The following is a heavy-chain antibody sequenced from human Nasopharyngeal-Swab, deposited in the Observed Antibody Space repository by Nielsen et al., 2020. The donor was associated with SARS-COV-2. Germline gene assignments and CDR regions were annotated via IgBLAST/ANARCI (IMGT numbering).Heavy chain of an antibody. V-gene: IGHV3-21*01. CDR2: ISSSSSYI. D-gene: IGHD3-9*01. CDR3: ARDGSSLRYFDWLPRGAFDY. J-gene: IGHJ4*02. Sequence: WMRQHPGKGLEWVSSISSSSSYIYSADSVKGRFTISRDNAKNSLYLQMNSLRAEDTAVYYCARDGSSLRYFDWLPRGAFDYWGQGTLVTVSS.